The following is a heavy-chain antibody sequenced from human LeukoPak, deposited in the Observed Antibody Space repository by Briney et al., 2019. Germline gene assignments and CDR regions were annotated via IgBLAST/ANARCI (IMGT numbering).Heavy chain of an antibody. V-gene: IGHV1-69*13. J-gene: IGHJ4*02. Sequence: SVKVSCKASGYTFTGYYMHWVRQAPGQGLEWMGGIIPIFGTANYAQKFQGRVTITADESTSTAYMELSSLRSEDTAVYYCARVGRGIYDILTGYYPTFYYWGQGTLVTVSS. CDR1: GYTFTGYY. D-gene: IGHD3-9*01. CDR2: IIPIFGTA. CDR3: ARVGRGIYDILTGYYPTFYY.